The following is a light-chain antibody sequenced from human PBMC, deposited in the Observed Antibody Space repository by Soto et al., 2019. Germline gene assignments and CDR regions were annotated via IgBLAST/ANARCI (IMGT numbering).Light chain of an antibody. Sequence: EIAMTQSPATMSVSPGERATLSCRASHSVSSSLAWFKQKPGQAPSLLIYGASTRATGIPARFSGSGSGTEFTLTISSLQSEDFAVYYCQQYNNWPRTFGQGTKVEIK. J-gene: IGKJ1*01. CDR1: HSVSSS. CDR3: QQYNNWPRT. V-gene: IGKV3-15*01. CDR2: GAS.